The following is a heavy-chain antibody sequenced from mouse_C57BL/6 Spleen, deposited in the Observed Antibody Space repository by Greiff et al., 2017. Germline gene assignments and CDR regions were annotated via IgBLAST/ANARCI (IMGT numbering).Heavy chain of an antibody. CDR2: ISSGGSYT. CDR3: ARHQIYYSNLTPYFDV. J-gene: IGHJ1*03. D-gene: IGHD2-5*01. Sequence: EVKLQESGGDLVKPGGSLKLSCAASGFTFSSYGMYWVRQTPDKRLEWVATISSGGSYTDYPDSVKGRFTISRDNAKNTLYLQMSSLKSEDTAMYYGARHQIYYSNLTPYFDVWGTGTTVTVSS. CDR1: GFTFSSYG. V-gene: IGHV5-6*01.